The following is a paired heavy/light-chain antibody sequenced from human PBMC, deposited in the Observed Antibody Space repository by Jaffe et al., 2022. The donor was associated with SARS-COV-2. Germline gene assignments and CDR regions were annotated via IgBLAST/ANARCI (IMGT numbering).Heavy chain of an antibody. CDR1: GFNFSIYA. J-gene: IGHJ5*01. V-gene: IGHV3-30-3*01. CDR2: ISYDGDNT. D-gene: IGHD6-19*01. CDR3: ARGWWQWLVPSWFDS. Sequence: QVQLVESGGGVVQPERSLRLSCGASGFNFSIYAMNWVRQAPGKGLEWVAVISYDGDNTNYADSVKGRFTISRDNSKNTLYLQMNSLRPEDTAVYYCARGWWQWLVPSWFDSWGQGILVTVSS.
Light chain of an antibody. V-gene: IGKV1-16*02. CDR1: QGISNY. CDR3: QQYDSYPLT. J-gene: IGKJ4*01. CDR2: AAS. Sequence: DIQMTQSPSSLSASVGDRVTITCRASQGISNYLAWFQQKPGKAPKSLIYAASSLQSGVPSKFSGSGSGTHFTLTISSLQPEDFATYYCQQYDSYPLTFGGGTKVE.